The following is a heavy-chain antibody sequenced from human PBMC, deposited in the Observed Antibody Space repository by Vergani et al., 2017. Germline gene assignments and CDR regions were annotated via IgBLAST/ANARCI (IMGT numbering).Heavy chain of an antibody. V-gene: IGHV3-23*01. D-gene: IGHD3-9*01. J-gene: IGHJ4*02. CDR1: GFTFSSYA. CDR3: AKTGQXNYDILTGYYVNPHYGGLLDY. CDR2: ISGSGGST. Sequence: EVQLLESGGGLVQPGGSLRLSCAASGFTFSSYAMSWVRQAPGKGLEWVSAISGSGGSTYYADSVKGRFTISRDNSKNTLYLQMNSLRAEDTAVYYCAKTGQXNYDILTGYYVNPHYGGLLDYWGQGTLVTVSS.